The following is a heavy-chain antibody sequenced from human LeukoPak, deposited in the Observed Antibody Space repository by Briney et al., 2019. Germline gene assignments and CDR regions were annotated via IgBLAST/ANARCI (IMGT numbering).Heavy chain of an antibody. J-gene: IGHJ6*04. Sequence: SETLSLTCAVYGGSFSGYYWSWIRQPPGKGLEWIGEINHSGSTNYNPSLKSRVTISVDTSKNQFSLKLSSVTAADTAVYYCARFYYGSTLDVWGKGTTVTVSS. CDR3: ARFYYGSTLDV. CDR1: GGSFSGYY. D-gene: IGHD3-10*01. V-gene: IGHV4-34*01. CDR2: INHSGST.